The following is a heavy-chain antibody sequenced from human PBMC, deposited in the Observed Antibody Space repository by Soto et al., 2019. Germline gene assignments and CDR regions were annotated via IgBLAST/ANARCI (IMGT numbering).Heavy chain of an antibody. CDR2: IYYSGST. V-gene: IGHV4-39*01. J-gene: IGHJ5*02. D-gene: IGHD6-19*01. CDR1: GGSINSSSYF. CDR3: ARHYSSGSRNWFDP. Sequence: PSETLSLTCSVSGGSINSSSYFWGWVRQPPGKGLEWIGSIYYSGSTYYNPSLRSRVTISVDTSKNQFSLKLSSVTAADTAVFYCARHYSSGSRNWFDPWGQGTLVTVSS.